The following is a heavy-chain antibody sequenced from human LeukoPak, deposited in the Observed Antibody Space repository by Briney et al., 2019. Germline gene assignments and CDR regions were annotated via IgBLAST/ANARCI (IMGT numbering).Heavy chain of an antibody. J-gene: IGHJ4*02. D-gene: IGHD2-2*01. V-gene: IGHV3-23*01. CDR1: GFTFSSYA. CDR3: AKKARGDRVPAATLDY. Sequence: GGSLRLSCAASGFTFSSYAMSWVRQAPGKGLEWVSAISGSGGSTYYADSVKGRFTISRDNSKNTLYLQMNSLRAEDTAVYYCAKKARGDRVPAATLDYWGQGTLVTVSS. CDR2: ISGSGGST.